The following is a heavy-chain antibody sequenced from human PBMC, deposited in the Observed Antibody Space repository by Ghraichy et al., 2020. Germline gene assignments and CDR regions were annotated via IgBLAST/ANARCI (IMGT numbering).Heavy chain of an antibody. V-gene: IGHV3-53*01. D-gene: IGHD2-2*01. CDR2: ILLGGTT. J-gene: IGHJ4*02. CDR1: GFTVSDNY. Sequence: GGSLRLSCAVSGFTVSDNYMSWVRQAPGKGLEWVSVILLGGTTYYADSVKGRFTISRDESKNTLSLQMSSLRAEDTAVYYCAGALTRRGGFDFWGQGTLVTVSS. CDR3: AGALTRRGGFDF.